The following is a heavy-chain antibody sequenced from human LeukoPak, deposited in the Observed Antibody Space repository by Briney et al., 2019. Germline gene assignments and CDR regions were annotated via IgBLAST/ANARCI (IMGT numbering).Heavy chain of an antibody. CDR3: ARRASLKNSSGWVEFDY. D-gene: IGHD6-19*01. Sequence: ASVKVSCKASGYTFTGYYMHWVRQAPGQGLEWMGWINPNSGGTNYAQKFQGRVTMTRDTSTSTVYMELSSLRSEDTAVYYCARRASLKNSSGWVEFDYWGQGTLVTVSS. J-gene: IGHJ4*02. CDR1: GYTFTGYY. V-gene: IGHV1-2*02. CDR2: INPNSGGT.